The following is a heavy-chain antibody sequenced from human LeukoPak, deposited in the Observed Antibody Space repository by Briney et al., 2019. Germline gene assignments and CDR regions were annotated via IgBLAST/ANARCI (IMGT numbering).Heavy chain of an antibody. V-gene: IGHV1-8*01. D-gene: IGHD6-6*01. CDR2: MNPNSGNT. J-gene: IGHJ4*02. CDR1: GYTFTSYD. CDR3: AAVPVASIAARGYFDY. Sequence: ASVKVSCKASGYTFTSYDINWVRQATGQGLEWMGWMNPNSGNTGYAQKFQGRVTMTRNTSISTAYMELSSLRSEDTAVYYCAAVPVASIAARGYFDYWGQGTLVTVSS.